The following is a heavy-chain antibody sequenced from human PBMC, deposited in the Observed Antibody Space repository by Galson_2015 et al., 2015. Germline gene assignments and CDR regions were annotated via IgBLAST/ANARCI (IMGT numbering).Heavy chain of an antibody. Sequence: GKGLEWIGYVSYSGSTNYNPSLKSRVTISLDTSKNQFSLKVHSVTAADTAVYYCARDIRVVGATLYFDYWGQGALVTVSS. V-gene: IGHV4-59*01. J-gene: IGHJ4*02. D-gene: IGHD3-10*01. CDR2: VSYSGST. CDR3: ARDIRVVGATLYFDY.